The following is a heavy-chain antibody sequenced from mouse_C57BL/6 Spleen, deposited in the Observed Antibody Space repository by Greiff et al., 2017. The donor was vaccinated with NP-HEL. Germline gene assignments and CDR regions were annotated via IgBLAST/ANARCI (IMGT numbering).Heavy chain of an antibody. Sequence: VHLVESGPGLVQPSQSLSITCTVSGFSLTSYGVHWVRQSPGKGLEWLGVIWSGGSTDYHAAFISRLSISKDNSKSQVFFKMNSLQADDTAIYYCARNEDDSAWFAYWGQGTLVTVSA. CDR3: ARNEDDSAWFAY. D-gene: IGHD2-4*01. CDR2: IWSGGST. V-gene: IGHV2-2*01. J-gene: IGHJ3*01. CDR1: GFSLTSYG.